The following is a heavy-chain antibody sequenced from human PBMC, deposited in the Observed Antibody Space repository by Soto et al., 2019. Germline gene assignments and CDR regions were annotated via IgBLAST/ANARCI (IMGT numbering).Heavy chain of an antibody. CDR1: GYTFSNFA. CDR2: INPGNGNT. CDR3: ARAVARGVKTIYYYYGLDV. Sequence: ASVKLSCKASGYTFSNFAMHLVRQAPGQRLEWMGWINPGNGNTKYSQTFQGRVTITRDTSASTAYMELSSLRSEDTAVYYCARAVARGVKTIYYYYGLDVWGQGTTVTVSS. J-gene: IGHJ6*02. V-gene: IGHV1-3*01. D-gene: IGHD3-10*01.